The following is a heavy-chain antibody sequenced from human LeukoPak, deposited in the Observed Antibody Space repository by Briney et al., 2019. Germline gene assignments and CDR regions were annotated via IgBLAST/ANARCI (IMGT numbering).Heavy chain of an antibody. Sequence: GGSLRHSCADSGFTFSSYWMSSVRQAPGKGLEWVANIKQDGSEKYYVDSVKGRFTISRDNAKNSLYMQMNSLRAEDTAVYYCARSLKIPGCSGYDGGAFDICGQGTMVTVSS. CDR2: IKQDGSEK. CDR3: ARSLKIPGCSGYDGGAFDI. CDR1: GFTFSSYW. D-gene: IGHD5-12*01. J-gene: IGHJ3*02. V-gene: IGHV3-7*01.